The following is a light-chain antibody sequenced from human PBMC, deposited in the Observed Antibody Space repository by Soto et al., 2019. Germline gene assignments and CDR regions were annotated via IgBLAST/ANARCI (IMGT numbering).Light chain of an antibody. CDR1: SSNIGGNS. J-gene: IGLJ1*01. CDR2: DDN. CDR3: GSWDSSLSADV. V-gene: IGLV1-51*01. Sequence: QSVLTQPPSVSAAPGQKVTISCSGSSSNIGGNSVSWYQQLPGTAPKLLIYDDNKRPSGIPDRFSGSKSGTSATLGITGFQTGDEADYYCGSWDSSLSADVFGTRTKVTV.